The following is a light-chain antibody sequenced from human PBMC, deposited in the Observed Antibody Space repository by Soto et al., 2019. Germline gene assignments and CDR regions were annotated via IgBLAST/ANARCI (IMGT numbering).Light chain of an antibody. CDR3: QQSYNIPRT. CDR1: QTVSGG. CDR2: STT. J-gene: IGKJ1*01. V-gene: IGKV1-39*01. Sequence: DIQMTQSPSTLSASVGDRVSITCRASQTVSGGLAWYQQKPGKAPKLLIFSTTTLQSGVPSRFNGSGSGTDFTLTINSLLPEDFATYYCQQSYNIPRTFGQGTKVDIK.